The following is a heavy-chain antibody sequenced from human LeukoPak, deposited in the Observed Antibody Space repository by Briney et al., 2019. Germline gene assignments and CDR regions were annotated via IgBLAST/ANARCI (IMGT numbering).Heavy chain of an antibody. D-gene: IGHD3/OR15-3a*01. V-gene: IGHV4-39*01. CDR2: IYYSGNT. CDR1: GVPISSSNSY. J-gene: IGHJ4*02. Sequence: SETLSLTCTVSGVPISSSNSYWGWIRQPPGKGLEWIGSIYYSGNTYYNASLKSQVSISIDTSKNRFSLKLTSVTAADTAVYYCARQTGSGLFILPGGQGTLVTVSS. CDR3: ARQTGSGLFILP.